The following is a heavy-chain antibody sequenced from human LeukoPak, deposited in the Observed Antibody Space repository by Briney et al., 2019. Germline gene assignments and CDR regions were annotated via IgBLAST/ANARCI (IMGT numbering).Heavy chain of an antibody. CDR2: ISYDGSNK. CDR3: ARSRTTTNWFDP. CDR1: GFTFSSYA. D-gene: IGHD2/OR15-2a*01. V-gene: IGHV3-30*04. Sequence: GGSLRLSCAASGFTFSSYAMHWVRQAPGKGLEWVAVISYDGSNKYYADSVKGRFTISRDNSKNTLYLQMNSLRAEDTAVYYCARSRTTTNWFDPWAREPWSPSPQ. J-gene: IGHJ5*02.